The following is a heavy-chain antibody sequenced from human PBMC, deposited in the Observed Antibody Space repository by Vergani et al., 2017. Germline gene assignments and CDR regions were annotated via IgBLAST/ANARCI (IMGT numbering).Heavy chain of an antibody. V-gene: IGHV1-69*02. CDR1: GGTFSSYT. D-gene: IGHD6-13*01. Sequence: QVQLVQSGAEVKKPGSSVKVSCKASGGTFSSYTISWVRQAPGQGLEWMGRIIPILGIANYAQKFQGRVTITADKSTSTAYMELSSLRSEDTAVYYCAGASSWYQDYYYYYMDVWGKGTTVTVSS. J-gene: IGHJ6*03. CDR2: IIPILGIA. CDR3: AGASSWYQDYYYYYMDV.